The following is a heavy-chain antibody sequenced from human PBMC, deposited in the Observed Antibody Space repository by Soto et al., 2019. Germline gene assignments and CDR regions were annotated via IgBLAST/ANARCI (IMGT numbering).Heavy chain of an antibody. CDR2: INSDGTDT. Sequence: EVQLVESGGGLVQPGGSLRLSCVASGFTFSSYWMHWVRQVPGKGLVWVSRINSDGTDTVYADAVKGRVTISRDNAKNLSSVPISSLRVDDTTMYYSITGHEGFSYFDYGCQGNLVTVSS. V-gene: IGHV3-74*01. CDR3: ITGHEGFSYFDY. J-gene: IGHJ4*02. CDR1: GFTFSSYW. D-gene: IGHD1-20*01.